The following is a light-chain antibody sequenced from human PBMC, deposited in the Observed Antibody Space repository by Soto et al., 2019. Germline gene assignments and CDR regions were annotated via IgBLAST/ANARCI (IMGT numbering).Light chain of an antibody. Sequence: EVLMTQSPDTMSVSPGETATLSCRASQSVSSDLAWYQQKPGQAPRLLIYGASTRATGIPARFSGSGSGTEFTLTISSLQSEDFAVYYCQQYNKWYSFGQGTKLEIK. V-gene: IGKV3-15*01. CDR2: GAS. CDR3: QQYNKWYS. J-gene: IGKJ2*03. CDR1: QSVSSD.